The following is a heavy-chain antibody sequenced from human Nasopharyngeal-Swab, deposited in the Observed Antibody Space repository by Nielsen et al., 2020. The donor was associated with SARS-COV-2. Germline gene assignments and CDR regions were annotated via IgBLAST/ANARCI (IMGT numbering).Heavy chain of an antibody. CDR1: GGSITGDY. CDR2: IHSSGHA. Sequence: SETLSLTCTVSGGSITGDYWSWIRKPPGRGLEWIGYIHSSGHAMYNPSLRSRATISIDTSKNHFSLTLSSVTAADTAVYYCARHPPLSGFDYWGQGTLVTVPS. J-gene: IGHJ4*02. CDR3: ARHPPLSGFDY. D-gene: IGHD3-9*01. V-gene: IGHV4-59*08.